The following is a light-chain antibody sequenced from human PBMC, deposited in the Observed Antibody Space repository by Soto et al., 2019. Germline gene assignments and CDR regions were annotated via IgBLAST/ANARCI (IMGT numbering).Light chain of an antibody. V-gene: IGLV2-23*01. Sequence: QSVLTQPASVSGSPGQSITISCTGTSSDVGSHNLVSWYQHYPGEVPKLIIFEASKRPSGVSNRFSGSKSGSTASLTISGLQAEDEADYYCCSFAGSGIYVFGTGIKVNVL. CDR1: SSDVGSHNL. J-gene: IGLJ1*01. CDR3: CSFAGSGIYV. CDR2: EAS.